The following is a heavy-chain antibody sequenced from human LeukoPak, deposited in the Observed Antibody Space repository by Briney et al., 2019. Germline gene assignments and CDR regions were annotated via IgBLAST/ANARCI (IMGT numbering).Heavy chain of an antibody. CDR1: GFTFSSYG. Sequence: GGSLRLSCAASGFTFSSYGMDWVRQAPGKGLEWVAVISYDGSNKYYADSVKGRFTISRDNSKNTLYLQMNSLRAEDTAVYYCAKVGGWLQSFSIFESLGYYMDVWGKGTTVTVSS. V-gene: IGHV3-30*18. J-gene: IGHJ6*03. CDR3: AKVGGWLQSFSIFESLGYYMDV. D-gene: IGHD5-24*01. CDR2: ISYDGSNK.